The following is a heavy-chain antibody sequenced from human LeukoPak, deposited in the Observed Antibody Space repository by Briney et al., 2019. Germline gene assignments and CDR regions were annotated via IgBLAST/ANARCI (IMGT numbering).Heavy chain of an antibody. CDR3: AGDPMVRGVPNGFEI. D-gene: IGHD3-10*01. CDR1: GYTFSTYG. CDR2: ISGFNANT. J-gene: IGHJ3*02. V-gene: IGHV1-18*01. Sequence: GASVEVSCKASGYTFSTYGISWVRQAPGQGLEWMGWISGFNANTNYAQKLQGRVYMTTDTSTSTAYMELRSLRSDDTAVYYCAGDPMVRGVPNGFEIWGQGTMVTVSS.